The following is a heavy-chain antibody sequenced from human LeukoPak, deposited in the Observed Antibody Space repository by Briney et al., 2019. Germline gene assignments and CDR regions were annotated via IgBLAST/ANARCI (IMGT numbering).Heavy chain of an antibody. Sequence: SETLSLTCAVYGGSFSGYYWSWIRQPPGKGLEWIGEINHSGSTNYNPSHKSRVTISVDTSKNQFSLKLSSVTAADTAVYYCARGFYGSKWGQGTLVTVSS. V-gene: IGHV4-34*01. CDR1: GGSFSGYY. D-gene: IGHD3-10*01. J-gene: IGHJ4*02. CDR3: ARGFYGSK. CDR2: INHSGST.